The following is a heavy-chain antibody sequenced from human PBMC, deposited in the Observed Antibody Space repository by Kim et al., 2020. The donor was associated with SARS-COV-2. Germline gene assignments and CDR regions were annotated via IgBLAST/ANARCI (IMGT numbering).Heavy chain of an antibody. Sequence: SETLSLTCTVSGGSISSSSYYWGWIRQPPGKGLEWIGSIYYSGSTYYNPSLKSRVTISVDTSKNQFSLKLSSVTAADTAVYYCARHYYDFWSGYYLRDWGQGTLVTVSS. CDR1: GGSISSSSYY. CDR2: IYYSGST. CDR3: ARHYYDFWSGYYLRD. V-gene: IGHV4-39*01. D-gene: IGHD3-3*01. J-gene: IGHJ4*02.